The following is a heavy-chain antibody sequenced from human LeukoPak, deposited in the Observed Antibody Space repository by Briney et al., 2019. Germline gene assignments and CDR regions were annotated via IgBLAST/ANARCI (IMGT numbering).Heavy chain of an antibody. CDR2: IYSDGRT. CDR1: GFTVSSNY. D-gene: IGHD3-9*01. V-gene: IGHV3-66*02. CDR3: ARHRGGAGYYSHGY. Sequence: GGSLRLSCAASGFTVSSNYMSWVRQAPGKGLEWVSIIYSDGRTYYADSVKGRFTISRDNSKNTLYLQRNSLRAEDTAVYYCARHRGGAGYYSHGYWGQGTLVTVSS. J-gene: IGHJ4*02.